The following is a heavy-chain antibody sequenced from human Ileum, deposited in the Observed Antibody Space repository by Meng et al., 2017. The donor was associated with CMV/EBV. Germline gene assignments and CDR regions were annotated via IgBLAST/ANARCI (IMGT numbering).Heavy chain of an antibody. D-gene: IGHD2-2*01. CDR1: GITLNGYW. CDR3: ASSGTIVVVPAADYYYGMDV. CDR2: INSDGSST. Sequence: GESLKISCVASGITLNGYWMNWVRQAPGEGLVWVSRINSDGSSTSYADSVKGRFTISRDNAKNTLYLQMNSLRAEDTAVYYCASSGTIVVVPAADYYYGMDVWGQGTTVTVSS. V-gene: IGHV3-74*01. J-gene: IGHJ6*02.